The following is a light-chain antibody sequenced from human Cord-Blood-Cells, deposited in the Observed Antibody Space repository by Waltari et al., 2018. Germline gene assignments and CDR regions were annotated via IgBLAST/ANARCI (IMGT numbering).Light chain of an antibody. CDR3: QQYDNLPLT. CDR2: DAS. J-gene: IGKJ4*01. Sequence: DIQMTQPPPSLSASVGDRVAITCHASQDISNYLNWYQQKPGKAPKLLIYDASNLETGVPSRFSGSGSGTDVTFTISSLQPEDIATYYCQQYDNLPLTFGGGTKVEIK. V-gene: IGKV1-33*01. CDR1: QDISNY.